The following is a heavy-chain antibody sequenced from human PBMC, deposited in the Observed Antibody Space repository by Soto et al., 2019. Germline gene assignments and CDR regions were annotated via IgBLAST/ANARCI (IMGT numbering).Heavy chain of an antibody. CDR2: IYYSGST. J-gene: IGHJ3*02. D-gene: IGHD6-13*01. CDR1: GGSISRYY. CDR3: ARRSPRQQKGLHDAFDI. V-gene: IGHV4-59*08. Sequence: SETLSLTCTVSGGSISRYYWSWIRQPPGKGLEWIVYIYYSGSTNYNPSLKSRVTISVDTSKNQFSLKLSSVTAADTAVYYCARRSPRQQKGLHDAFDIWGQGTMVTVSS.